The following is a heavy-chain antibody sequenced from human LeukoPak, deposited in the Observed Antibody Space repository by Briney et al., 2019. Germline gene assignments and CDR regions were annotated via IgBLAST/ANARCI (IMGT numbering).Heavy chain of an antibody. V-gene: IGHV4-59*01. J-gene: IGHJ3*02. CDR1: GGSISSYY. CDR3: ARDLGVMVRAFDI. Sequence: SETLSLTCTVSGGSISSYYWSWIRQPPGKRLEWIGYIYYSGSTSYNPSLKSRVTISVDTSKNQISLKLSSVTAADTAVYYCARDLGVMVRAFDIWGQGTMVTVSS. CDR2: IYYSGST. D-gene: IGHD5-18*01.